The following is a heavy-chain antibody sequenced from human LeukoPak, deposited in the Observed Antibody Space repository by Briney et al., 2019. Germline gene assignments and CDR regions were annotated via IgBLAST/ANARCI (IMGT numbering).Heavy chain of an antibody. CDR2: IYYSGST. V-gene: IGHV4-39*07. Sequence: PSETLSLTCTVSGGSISSSSYYWGWIRQPPGKGLEWIGSIYYSGSTYYNPSLKSRVTISVDTSKNQFSLKLSSVTAADTAVYYCANSYQVTTVDYWGQGTLVTVSS. D-gene: IGHD4-17*01. J-gene: IGHJ4*02. CDR3: ANSYQVTTVDY. CDR1: GGSISSSSYY.